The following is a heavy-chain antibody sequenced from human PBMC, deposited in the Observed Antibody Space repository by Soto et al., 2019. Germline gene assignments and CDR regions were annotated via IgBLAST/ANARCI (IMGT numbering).Heavy chain of an antibody. CDR1: GCTFTSYA. Sequence: ASVKVSCKASGCTFTSYAMHWVRQAPGQRLEWMGWINAGNGNTKYSQKFQGRVTITRDTSASTAYMELSSLRSEGTAVYYCARAGYYYDSSKFFLGYYYYGMDVWGQGTTVTGSS. CDR3: ARAGYYYDSSKFFLGYYYYGMDV. V-gene: IGHV1-3*01. D-gene: IGHD3-22*01. CDR2: INAGNGNT. J-gene: IGHJ6*02.